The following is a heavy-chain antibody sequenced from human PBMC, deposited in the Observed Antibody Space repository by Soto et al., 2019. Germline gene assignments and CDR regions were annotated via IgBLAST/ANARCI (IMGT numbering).Heavy chain of an antibody. Sequence: XXSLRLSFVASGFTFSSYSMSWVPQAPGKGLEWVSGFRSSGDDGTTYYADSVKGRFTISRDNSKNTLFLQMNSLRAEDTAIYYCAKKVNSGPGSQYFDYWGQGTLVTVSS. V-gene: IGHV3-23*01. J-gene: IGHJ4*02. D-gene: IGHD3-10*01. CDR1: GFTFSSYS. CDR2: FRSSGDDGTT. CDR3: AKKVNSGPGSQYFDY.